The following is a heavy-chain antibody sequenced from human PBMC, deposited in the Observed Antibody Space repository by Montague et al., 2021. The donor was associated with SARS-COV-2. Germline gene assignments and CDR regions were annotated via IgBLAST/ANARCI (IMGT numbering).Heavy chain of an antibody. J-gene: IGHJ4*02. V-gene: IGHV4-59*02. CDR2: IYGSGST. D-gene: IGHD4-17*01. CDR1: GSSVRSYY. CDR3: ARENTVTTFGGPYYIDS. Sequence: SETLSLTCIVSGSSVRSYYWSWIRQPPGKGLEWIGYIYGSGSTNYNPSLKSRVTISVDTSKNQFSLKLSSVTAADTAVYYCARENTVTTFGGPYYIDSWGQGTLVTVPA.